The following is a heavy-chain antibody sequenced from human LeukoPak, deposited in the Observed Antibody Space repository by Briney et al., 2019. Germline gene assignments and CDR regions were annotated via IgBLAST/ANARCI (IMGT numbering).Heavy chain of an antibody. Sequence: SVKVPCKASGGTFSSYAISWVRQAPGQGLEWMGRIIPILGIANYAQKFQGRVTITADKSTSTAYMELSSLRSEDTAVYYCARDVWVTALGYYGMDVWGQGTTVTVSS. CDR3: ARDVWVTALGYYGMDV. D-gene: IGHD2-21*02. CDR2: IIPILGIA. J-gene: IGHJ6*02. V-gene: IGHV1-69*04. CDR1: GGTFSSYA.